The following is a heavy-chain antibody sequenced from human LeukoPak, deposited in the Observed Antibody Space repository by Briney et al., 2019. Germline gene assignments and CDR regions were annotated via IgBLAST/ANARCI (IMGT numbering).Heavy chain of an antibody. CDR1: GYTFTGYY. J-gene: IGHJ4*02. CDR3: ARDHEDIVLMVYDTPGDY. Sequence: GASVKVSCKASGYTFTGYYMHWVRQAPGQGLEWMGWINPNSGGTNYAQKFQGRVTMTRDTSISTAYMELSGLRSDDTAVYYCARDHEDIVLMVYDTPGDYWGQGTLVTVSS. V-gene: IGHV1-2*02. D-gene: IGHD2-8*01. CDR2: INPNSGGT.